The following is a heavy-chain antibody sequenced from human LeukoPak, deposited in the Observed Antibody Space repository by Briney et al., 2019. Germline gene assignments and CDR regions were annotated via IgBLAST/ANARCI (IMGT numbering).Heavy chain of an antibody. CDR2: IKSETDGGTT. V-gene: IGHV3-15*07. D-gene: IGHD6-13*01. Sequence: GGSLRPSCAASAFIFRTHAMHWVRQAPGKGLEWVGRIKSETDGGTTDYAAPVKGTFTISRDDSENTLYLQMNSLKTEDTAVYYCTRRSSAAGRQYFDYWGQGTLVTVSS. CDR1: AFIFRTHA. CDR3: TRRSSAAGRQYFDY. J-gene: IGHJ4*02.